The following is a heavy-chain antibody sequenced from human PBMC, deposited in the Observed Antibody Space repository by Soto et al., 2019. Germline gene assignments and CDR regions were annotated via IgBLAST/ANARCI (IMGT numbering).Heavy chain of an antibody. D-gene: IGHD4-17*01. CDR1: GFTFSSYA. Sequence: EVQLLESGGGLVQPGGSLRLSCAASGFTFSSYAMSWVRQAPGKGLEWVSGISGSGGSTYYADSVKGRFTISRDNSKNTQYLQMNSLRVEDTAVYYCARAPYAASRGHFDYWGQGTLVTVSS. J-gene: IGHJ4*02. CDR2: ISGSGGST. V-gene: IGHV3-23*01. CDR3: ARAPYAASRGHFDY.